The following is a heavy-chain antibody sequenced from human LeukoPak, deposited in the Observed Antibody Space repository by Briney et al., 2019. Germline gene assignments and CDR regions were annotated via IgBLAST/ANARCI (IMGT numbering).Heavy chain of an antibody. D-gene: IGHD5-12*01. Sequence: PGGSLRLSCAASGFTFSSYAMSWVRQAPGKGLEWVSAISGSGGSTYYADSVKGRFTISRDNSKNTLYLQMNSLRAEDTAVYYCARDQTSGYDPEDTVRYFDYWGQGTLVTVSS. CDR1: GFTFSSYA. J-gene: IGHJ4*02. CDR2: ISGSGGST. CDR3: ARDQTSGYDPEDTVRYFDY. V-gene: IGHV3-23*01.